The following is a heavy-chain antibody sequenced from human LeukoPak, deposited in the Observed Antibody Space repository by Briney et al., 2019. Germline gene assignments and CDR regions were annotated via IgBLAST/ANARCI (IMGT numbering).Heavy chain of an antibody. CDR2: IIPILGIA. CDR1: GVTFTSYT. D-gene: IGHD3-22*01. CDR3: AREGDSSGLYNWFDP. Sequence: SVKVSCKASGVTFTSYTISWVRQAPGQGLEWMGRIIPILGIANYAQKFQGRVTITADKSTSTAYMELSSLRSEDTAVYYCAREGDSSGLYNWFDPWGQGTLVTVSS. J-gene: IGHJ5*02. V-gene: IGHV1-69*04.